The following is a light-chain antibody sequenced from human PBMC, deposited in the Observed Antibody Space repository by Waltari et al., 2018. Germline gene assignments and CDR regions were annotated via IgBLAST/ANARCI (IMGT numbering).Light chain of an antibody. Sequence: QSALTQPPSASGSPGQSVPIPCTGTSSDFGGYTYASWYQQPPGKAPQVMIYEVSKRPSGVPDRFSGSKSGNTASLTVSGVQAEDEADYYCSSYGGSNNLVFGGGTKLTVL. V-gene: IGLV2-8*01. CDR2: EVS. J-gene: IGLJ3*02. CDR3: SSYGGSNNLV. CDR1: SSDFGGYTY.